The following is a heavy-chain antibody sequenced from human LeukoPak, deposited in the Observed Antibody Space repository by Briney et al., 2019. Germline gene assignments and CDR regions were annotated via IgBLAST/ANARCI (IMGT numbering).Heavy chain of an antibody. V-gene: IGHV2-5*01. CDR2: IYWYDDK. D-gene: IGHD3-16*01. CDR3: AHAPVWGLFDY. J-gene: IGHJ4*02. Sequence: SGPTLVNPTQTLTLTCTFSGFLLSTSGVSVGWIRQPPGKALEWLALIYWYDDKRYSPSLKSRLTITKDTSKNQVVLTMTNMDPVDTATYFCAHAPVWGLFDYWGQGTLVTVSS. CDR1: GFLLSTSGVS.